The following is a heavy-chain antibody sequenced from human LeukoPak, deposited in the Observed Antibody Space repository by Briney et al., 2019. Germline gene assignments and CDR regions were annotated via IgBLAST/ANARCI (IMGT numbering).Heavy chain of an antibody. D-gene: IGHD5-12*01. CDR1: GFTFSSYG. J-gene: IGHJ6*03. CDR2: ISGSGGST. V-gene: IGHV3-23*01. Sequence: GGSLRLSCAASGFTFSSYGLSWVRQAPGKGLEWVSAISGSGGSTYYADSVKGRFTISRDNSKNTLYLQMKSLRAEDTAVYYCAKGGGYEAQYYYYYLDVWGKGTTVTISS. CDR3: AKGGGYEAQYYYYYLDV.